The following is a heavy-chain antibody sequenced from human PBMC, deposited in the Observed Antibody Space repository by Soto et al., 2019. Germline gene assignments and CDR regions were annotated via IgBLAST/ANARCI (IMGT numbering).Heavy chain of an antibody. CDR3: ARVYGSGSYLAFDI. CDR1: GFTFSDYY. V-gene: IGHV3-11*01. Sequence: GGSLRLSCAASGFTFSDYYMSWIRQAPGKGLEWVSYISSSGSTIYYADSVKGRFTISRDNAKNSLYLQMNSLRAEDTAVYYCARVYGSGSYLAFDIWGQGTMVTVSS. J-gene: IGHJ3*02. CDR2: ISSSGSTI. D-gene: IGHD3-10*01.